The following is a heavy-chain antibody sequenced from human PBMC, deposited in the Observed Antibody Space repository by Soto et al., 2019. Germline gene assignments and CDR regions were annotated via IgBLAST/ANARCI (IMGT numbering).Heavy chain of an antibody. CDR3: ARGEPVVPAART. D-gene: IGHD2-2*01. J-gene: IGHJ3*01. V-gene: IGHV4-31*03. Sequence: PSETLSLTCTVSGGSISGGGYYWSWIRQHPGKGLERIGYIYYSGSTYYNPSLKSRVTISVDTSKNQFSLKLSSVTAADTAVYYCARGEPVVPAARTWGQGTMVTVSS. CDR1: GGSISGGGYY. CDR2: IYYSGST.